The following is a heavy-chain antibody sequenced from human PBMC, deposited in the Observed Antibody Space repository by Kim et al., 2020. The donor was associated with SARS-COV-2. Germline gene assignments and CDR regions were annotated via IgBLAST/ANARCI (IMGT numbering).Heavy chain of an antibody. J-gene: IGHJ6*02. Sequence: SVKVSCKASGGTFSSYAISWVRQAPGQGLEWMGGIIPIFGTANYAQKFQGRVTITADESTSTAYMELSSLRSEDTAVYYCARDHRPVLWVNPDVFSYYYYGMDVWGQGTTVTVSS. CDR2: IIPIFGTA. D-gene: IGHD3-10*01. V-gene: IGHV1-69*13. CDR1: GGTFSSYA. CDR3: ARDHRPVLWVNPDVFSYYYYGMDV.